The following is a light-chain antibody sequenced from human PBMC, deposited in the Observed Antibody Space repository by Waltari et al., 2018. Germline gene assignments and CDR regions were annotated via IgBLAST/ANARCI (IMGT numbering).Light chain of an antibody. J-gene: IGKJ2*01. CDR3: HQYNNWPPNT. V-gene: IGKV3-15*01. CDR1: QSVTTN. CDR2: RAS. Sequence: ETLMTQSPAPLSVSPGERVTPPCRASQSVTTNLAWYQQKPGQAPRLLIYRASTRATGVPARFSGSGSGTEFTLTINALQSEDFAVYYCHQYNNWPPNTFGQGTLLEIK.